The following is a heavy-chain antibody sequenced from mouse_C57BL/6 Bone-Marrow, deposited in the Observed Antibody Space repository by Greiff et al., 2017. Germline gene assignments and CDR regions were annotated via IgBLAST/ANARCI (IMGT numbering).Heavy chain of an antibody. CDR3: APHYYGSSYGFAY. CDR1: GYSFTDYN. V-gene: IGHV1-39*01. CDR2: INPNYGTT. D-gene: IGHD1-1*01. Sequence: EVQLQQSGPELVKPGASVKISCKASGYSFTDYNMNWVKQSNGKSLEWIGVINPNYGTTSYNQKFKGKATLTVDQSSITAYMQLNSLTSEDSAVYYCAPHYYGSSYGFAYWGQGTLVTVSA. J-gene: IGHJ3*01.